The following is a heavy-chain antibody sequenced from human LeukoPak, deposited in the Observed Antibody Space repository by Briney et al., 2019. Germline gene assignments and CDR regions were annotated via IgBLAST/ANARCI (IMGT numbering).Heavy chain of an antibody. CDR2: LSGRSGNT. CDR1: GFIYSSYA. CDR3: AKMYYDILTAYKA. V-gene: IGHV3-23*01. D-gene: IGHD3-9*01. J-gene: IGHJ5*02. Sequence: GGSLSLFCAASGFIYSSYAMIWARRSTGKGLVGVSGLSGRSGNTYYADSVKGRFTISRDNSNNTLYLQMNSLRADDMAVYYCAKMYYDILTAYKAWGQGTLVTVSS.